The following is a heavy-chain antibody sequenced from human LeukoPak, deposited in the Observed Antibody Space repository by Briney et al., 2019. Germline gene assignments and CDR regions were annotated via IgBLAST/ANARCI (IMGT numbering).Heavy chain of an antibody. V-gene: IGHV1-18*01. D-gene: IGHD2-15*01. CDR3: ARETISEEYCSGGSCYSYWFDP. Sequence: GASVKVSCKASGYTFTSYGISWVRQAPGQGLEWMGWISAYNGNTNYAQKLQGRVTMTTDTSTSTAYMELRSLRSDDTAVYYCARETISEEYCSGGSCYSYWFDPWGQGTLVTVSS. CDR1: GYTFTSYG. CDR2: ISAYNGNT. J-gene: IGHJ5*02.